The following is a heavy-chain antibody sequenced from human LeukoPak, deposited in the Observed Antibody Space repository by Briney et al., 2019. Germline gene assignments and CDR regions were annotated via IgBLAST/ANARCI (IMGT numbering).Heavy chain of an antibody. J-gene: IGHJ4*02. Sequence: ASVKVSCKASGCTFTSYDINWVRQATGQGLEWMGWMNPNSGNTGYAQKFQGRVTMTRNTSISTAYMELSSLRSEDTAVYYCARFPNYDFWSGYYSVDYWGQGTLVTVSS. D-gene: IGHD3-3*01. CDR2: MNPNSGNT. CDR1: GCTFTSYD. CDR3: ARFPNYDFWSGYYSVDY. V-gene: IGHV1-8*01.